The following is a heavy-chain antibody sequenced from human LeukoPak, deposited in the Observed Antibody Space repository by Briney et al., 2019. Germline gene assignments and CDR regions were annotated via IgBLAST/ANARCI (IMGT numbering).Heavy chain of an antibody. V-gene: IGHV1-46*01. D-gene: IGHD4-17*01. CDR3: ARDSVPYGDYGGDAFDI. J-gene: IGHJ3*02. CDR1: GYSFTSYG. Sequence: ASVKVSCKGSGYSFTSYGIIWVRQAPGQGLEWMGIINPSGGSTSYAQKFQGRVTMTRDMSTSTVYMELSSLRSEDTAVYYCARDSVPYGDYGGDAFDIWGQGTMVTVSS. CDR2: INPSGGST.